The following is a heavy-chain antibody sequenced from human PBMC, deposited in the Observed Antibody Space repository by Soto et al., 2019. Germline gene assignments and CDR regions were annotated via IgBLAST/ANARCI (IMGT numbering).Heavy chain of an antibody. D-gene: IGHD3-10*01. Sequence: SETLSLTCTVSGGSISSGGYYWSWIRQHPGKGLEWIGYIYYSGSTYYNPSLKSRVTISVDTSKNQFSLKLSSVTAADTAVYYCARKSPYGSGSYFDYWGQGTPVTVSS. CDR3: ARKSPYGSGSYFDY. V-gene: IGHV4-31*03. J-gene: IGHJ4*02. CDR1: GGSISSGGYY. CDR2: IYYSGST.